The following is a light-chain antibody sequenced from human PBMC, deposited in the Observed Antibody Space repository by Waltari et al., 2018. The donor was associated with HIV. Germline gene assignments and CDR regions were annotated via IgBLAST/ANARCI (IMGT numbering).Light chain of an antibody. J-gene: IGLJ3*02. CDR2: DVT. V-gene: IGLV2-11*01. CDR3: QTWGPVILNWV. Sequence: QSALTQPRSVSGSPGQSVTISCTGTGSDVGNFNFPSWYQHHPGKAPKLVIYDVTKRPSGVPDRFSGSKSGNTASLTISSLQSEDEADYYCQTWGPVILNWVFGGGTRLTVL. CDR1: GSDVGNFNF.